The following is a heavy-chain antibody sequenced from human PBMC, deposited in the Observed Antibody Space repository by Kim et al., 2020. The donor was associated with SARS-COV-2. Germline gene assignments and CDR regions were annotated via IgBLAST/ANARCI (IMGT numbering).Heavy chain of an antibody. CDR2: IYYSGST. J-gene: IGHJ4*02. D-gene: IGHD6-13*01. CDR3: ARSIAAACPFDY. V-gene: IGHV4-59*01. CDR1: GGSISSYY. Sequence: SETLSLTCTVSGGSISSYYWSWIRQPPGKGLEWIGYIYYSGSTNSHPSLKSRVTISVDTSKNQFSLNLSSVTAADTAVYYCARSIAAACPFDYWGQGTL.